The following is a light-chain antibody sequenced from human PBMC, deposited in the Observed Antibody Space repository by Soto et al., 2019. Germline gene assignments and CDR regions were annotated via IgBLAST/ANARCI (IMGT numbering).Light chain of an antibody. CDR1: QGISNY. V-gene: IGKV1-27*01. CDR2: LAS. J-gene: IGKJ4*01. CDR3: HKYNSDPL. Sequence: DIQMTQSSSSLSASVGDRVTITCRTSQGISNYLAWYQQKSGKAPKLLIYLASTLRSGVSSRFSGSRSGTDFTLTISSLQPEDVATYYCHKYNSDPLFGGGTKVEI.